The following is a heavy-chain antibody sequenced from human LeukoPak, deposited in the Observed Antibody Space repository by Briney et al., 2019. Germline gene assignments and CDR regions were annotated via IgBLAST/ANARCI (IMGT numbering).Heavy chain of an antibody. CDR3: ARSADYSNQHNDY. Sequence: ASVKVSCKASGYTFTGYYMHWVRQAPGQGLEWMGWINPNSGGADYAQKFQGRVTMTRDTSISTGYMELSSLRPDDTAVYYCARSADYSNQHNDYWGQGTLVTVSS. CDR2: INPNSGGA. D-gene: IGHD4-11*01. V-gene: IGHV1-2*02. CDR1: GYTFTGYY. J-gene: IGHJ4*02.